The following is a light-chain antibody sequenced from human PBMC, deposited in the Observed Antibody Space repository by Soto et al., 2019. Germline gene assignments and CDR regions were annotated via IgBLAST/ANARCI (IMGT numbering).Light chain of an antibody. CDR2: WAS. J-gene: IGKJ4*01. CDR3: QQYYTSPFT. CDR1: QSVLYSSNNKNY. Sequence: DIVMTQSPDSLAVSLGERATINCKSSQSVLYSSNNKNYLXXSXXXXXXPPNLLIYWASIRESGVPDRFSGSGSGTDFTLTISSLQAEDVAVYYCQQYYTSPFTFGGGTKVEIK. V-gene: IGKV4-1*01.